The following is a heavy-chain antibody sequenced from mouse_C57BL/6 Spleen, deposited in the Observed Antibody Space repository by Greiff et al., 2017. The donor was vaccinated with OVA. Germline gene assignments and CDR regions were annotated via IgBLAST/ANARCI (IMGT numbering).Heavy chain of an antibody. J-gene: IGHJ1*03. Sequence: QVQLKESGPGLVQPSQSLSITCTVSGFSLTSYGVHWVRQSPGKGLEWLGVIWSGGSTDYNAAFISRLSISKDNSKSQVFFKMNSLQADDTAIYYCARKGEEDFDVWGTGTTVTVSS. CDR1: GFSLTSYG. CDR2: IWSGGST. V-gene: IGHV2-2*01. CDR3: ARKGEEDFDV.